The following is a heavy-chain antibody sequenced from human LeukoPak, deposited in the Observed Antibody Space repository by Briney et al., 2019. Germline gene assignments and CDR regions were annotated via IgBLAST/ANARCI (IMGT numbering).Heavy chain of an antibody. CDR1: EFTFTTYW. V-gene: IGHV3-7*01. CDR3: ARDQNPYYYDSSGYYYP. D-gene: IGHD3-22*01. Sequence: GGSLRLSCEASEFTFTTYWMSWVRQAPGKGLEWVANIKQDGSEKYYVDSVKGRFTISRDNAKNSLYLQMNSLRAEDTAVYYCARDQNPYYYDSSGYYYPWGQGTLVTVSS. J-gene: IGHJ5*02. CDR2: IKQDGSEK.